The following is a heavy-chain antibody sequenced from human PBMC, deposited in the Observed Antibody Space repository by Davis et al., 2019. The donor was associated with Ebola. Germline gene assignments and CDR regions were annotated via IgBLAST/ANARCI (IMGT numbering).Heavy chain of an antibody. V-gene: IGHV1-46*01. J-gene: IGHJ4*02. CDR3: ASPSKLLWFGESFDY. CDR1: GYTFTSYY. D-gene: IGHD3-10*01. Sequence: AASVKVSCKASGYTFTSYYMHWVRQAPGQGLEWMGIINPSGGSTSYAQKFQGRVTMTRDTSTSTVYMELSSLRSEDTAVYYCASPSKLLWFGESFDYWGQGTLVTVSS. CDR2: INPSGGST.